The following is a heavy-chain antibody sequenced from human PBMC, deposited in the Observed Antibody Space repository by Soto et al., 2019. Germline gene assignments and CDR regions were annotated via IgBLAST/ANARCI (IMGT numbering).Heavy chain of an antibody. CDR1: GFTFSSYA. CDR2: ISYDGSNK. Sequence: GGSLRLSCAASGFTFSSYAMHWVRQAPGKGLEWVAVISYDGSNKYYADSVKGRFTISRDNSKNTLYLQMNSLRAEDTAVYYCARDHSSGLLGYWGQGTLVTVSS. D-gene: IGHD3-22*01. J-gene: IGHJ4*02. V-gene: IGHV3-30-3*01. CDR3: ARDHSSGLLGY.